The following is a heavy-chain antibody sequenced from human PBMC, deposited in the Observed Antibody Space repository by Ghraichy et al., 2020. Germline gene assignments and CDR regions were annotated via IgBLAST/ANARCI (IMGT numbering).Heavy chain of an antibody. CDR1: GGSISSGGYS. Sequence: SETLSLTCAVSGGSISSGGYSWSWIRQPPGKGLEWIGYIYHSGSTYYNPSLKSRVTISVDTSKNQFSLKLSSVTAADTAVYYCARGPPVRAVAARLNFDLWGRGTLVTVSS. V-gene: IGHV4-30-2*01. CDR2: IYHSGST. J-gene: IGHJ2*01. D-gene: IGHD6-19*01. CDR3: ARGPPVRAVAARLNFDL.